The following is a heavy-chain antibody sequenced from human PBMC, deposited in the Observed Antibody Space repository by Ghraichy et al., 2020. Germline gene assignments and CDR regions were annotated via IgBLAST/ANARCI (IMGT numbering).Heavy chain of an antibody. J-gene: IGHJ4*02. V-gene: IGHV3-30*02. Sequence: GGSLRLSCAASGFTFSNYGMHWVRQAPGKGLEWVAFIRYDGSYKYYADSVKGRFTISRDNSKNTLYLQMNSLRAADTAVYYCAKEYQVTLAVAGSLIDYWGQGILVTVSP. CDR3: AKEYQVTLAVAGSLIDY. D-gene: IGHD6-19*01. CDR2: IRYDGSYK. CDR1: GFTFSNYG.